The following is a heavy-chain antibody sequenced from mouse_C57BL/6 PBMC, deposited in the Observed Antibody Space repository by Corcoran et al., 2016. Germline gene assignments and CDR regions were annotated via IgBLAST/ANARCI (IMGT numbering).Heavy chain of an antibody. D-gene: IGHD1-1*01. V-gene: IGHV1-76*01. Sequence: QVQLKQSGAELVRPGASVKLSCKASGYTFTDYYINWVKQRPGQGLEWITRIYPGSGNTYYNEKFEGKATLTAEKSSSTAYMQLSSLTSEDSAVYFCANYYGSSYGWGQGTTLTVSS. CDR1: GYTFTDYY. CDR3: ANYYGSSYG. J-gene: IGHJ2*01. CDR2: IYPGSGNT.